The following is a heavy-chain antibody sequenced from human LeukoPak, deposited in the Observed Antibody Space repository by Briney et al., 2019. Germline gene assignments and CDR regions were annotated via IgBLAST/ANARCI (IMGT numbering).Heavy chain of an antibody. CDR2: ISGSGGST. D-gene: IGHD5-12*01. V-gene: IGHV3-23*01. CDR3: AKEGATLYYYYYGMDV. J-gene: IGHJ6*02. Sequence: PGGSLRLSCAASGFTFSSYAMSWVRQAPGKGLEWVSAISGSGGSTYYADSVKGRFTISRDNSKNTLYLQMNSLRAEDTAVYYCAKEGATLYYYYYGMDVWGQGTTVTVSS. CDR1: GFTFSSYA.